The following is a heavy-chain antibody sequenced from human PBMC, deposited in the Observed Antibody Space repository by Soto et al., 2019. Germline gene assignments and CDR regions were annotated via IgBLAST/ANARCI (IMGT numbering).Heavy chain of an antibody. D-gene: IGHD3-22*01. CDR3: ARVSDYYDSSGYYTNPYYYYYGMDV. Sequence: ASVKVSCKASGGTFTSYGISWVRQAPGQGLEWMGWISAYNGNTNYAQKLQGRVTMTTDTSTSTAYMELRSLRSDDTAVYYCARVSDYYDSSGYYTNPYYYYYGMDVWGQGTTVTVSS. CDR1: GGTFTSYG. CDR2: ISAYNGNT. V-gene: IGHV1-18*01. J-gene: IGHJ6*02.